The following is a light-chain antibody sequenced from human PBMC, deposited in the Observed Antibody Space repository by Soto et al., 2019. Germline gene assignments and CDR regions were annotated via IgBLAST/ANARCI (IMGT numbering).Light chain of an antibody. Sequence: QSVLTQPPSVSAAPGQKVTISCSGSSSNIGNNYVSWYQQLPGTAPKLLIYDNNKRPSGIPDRFSGSKSGTSATLGITGLPTGDEADYYCGTWDSSLSAGGVFGGGTKVTVL. CDR1: SSNIGNNY. CDR3: GTWDSSLSAGGV. V-gene: IGLV1-51*01. J-gene: IGLJ2*01. CDR2: DNN.